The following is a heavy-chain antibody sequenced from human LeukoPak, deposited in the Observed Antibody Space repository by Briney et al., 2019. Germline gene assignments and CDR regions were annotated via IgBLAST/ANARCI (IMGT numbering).Heavy chain of an antibody. CDR2: ISTSSDQR. V-gene: IGHV1-18*01. J-gene: IGHJ4*02. CDR3: ARDTNWQRDY. CDR1: GYTFTSFG. Sequence: ASVKVSCKASGYTFTSFGIAWVRQAPGQGLEWVGWISTSSDQRRYAHMLQDRVTMTTDTSTSTAYMELRGLRSDDAGVYYCARDTNWQRDYWGQGTLVTVSS. D-gene: IGHD6-25*01.